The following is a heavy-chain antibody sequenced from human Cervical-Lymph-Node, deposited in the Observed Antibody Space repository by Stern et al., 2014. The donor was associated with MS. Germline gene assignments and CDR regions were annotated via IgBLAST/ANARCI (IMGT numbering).Heavy chain of an antibody. D-gene: IGHD2-15*01. CDR3: ARDLLREYGMDV. Sequence: QVQLQDSGPGLVKPSETLSLTCTVSGASISSHYWSWIRQSPGKGLEWIGYLFYSGSTNYNPSLKSRVTISADTSKNQLSLKLTSVTAADTAVYYCARDLLREYGMDVWGQGTTVLVSS. J-gene: IGHJ6*02. V-gene: IGHV4-59*11. CDR1: GASISSHY. CDR2: LFYSGST.